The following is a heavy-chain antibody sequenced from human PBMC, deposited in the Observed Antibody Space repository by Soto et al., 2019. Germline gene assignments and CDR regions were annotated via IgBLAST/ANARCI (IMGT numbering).Heavy chain of an antibody. Sequence: EVQLVESGGGLVQPGGSLRLSCAASGFTFSSYWMSWVRQAPGKGLEWVANIKEDGSEKYFVDSVKGRFTISRDNAKNSLYLQINSLRAEDSDVFYWARSSWLRSSYCYYYMDVWGKGTTVTVSS. D-gene: IGHD5-12*01. CDR3: ARSSWLRSSYCYYYMDV. V-gene: IGHV3-7*01. CDR1: GFTFSSYW. J-gene: IGHJ6*03. CDR2: IKEDGSEK.